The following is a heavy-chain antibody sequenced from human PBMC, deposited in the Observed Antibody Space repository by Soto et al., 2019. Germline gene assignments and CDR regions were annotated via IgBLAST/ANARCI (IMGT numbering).Heavy chain of an antibody. CDR2: ISGSGSTI. J-gene: IGHJ6*02. Sequence: PGGSLRLSCAASGFKFSDYWMSWVRQAPGKGLEWVSYISGSGSTIYYADSVKGRFTISRDDAKKSLYLQMHSLRAEDTAVYYCARDLGIAARRADYYYYGMDAWGQGTTVTVSS. CDR3: ARDLGIAARRADYYYYGMDA. CDR1: GFKFSDYW. V-gene: IGHV3-48*03. D-gene: IGHD6-6*01.